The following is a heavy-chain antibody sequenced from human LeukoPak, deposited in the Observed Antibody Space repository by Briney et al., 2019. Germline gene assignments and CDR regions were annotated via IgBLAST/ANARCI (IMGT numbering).Heavy chain of an antibody. CDR3: ARDKPHDY. Sequence: SETLSLTCIVSGGSISSYYWSWIRQPPGKGLEWIGSICHSGSTYYNPSLKSRVTISVDTSKNQFSLKLSSVTAADTAVYYCARDKPHDYWGQGTLVTVSS. V-gene: IGHV4-38-2*02. CDR1: GGSISSYY. J-gene: IGHJ4*02. CDR2: ICHSGST.